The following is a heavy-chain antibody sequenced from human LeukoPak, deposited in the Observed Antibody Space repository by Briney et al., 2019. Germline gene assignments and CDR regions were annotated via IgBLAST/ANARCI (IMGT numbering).Heavy chain of an antibody. CDR1: GYSFTSYW. D-gene: IGHD6-19*01. Sequence: GASLKISCKCSGYSFTSYWIGWVRQMPEKVLEWMGIIYPGDSDTRYSPSFQGQVTISADKSISTAYLQWSSLKASDTAMYYCARLVGQWLVLGYYYYMDVWGKGTTVTISS. CDR3: ARLVGQWLVLGYYYYMDV. J-gene: IGHJ6*03. V-gene: IGHV5-51*01. CDR2: IYPGDSDT.